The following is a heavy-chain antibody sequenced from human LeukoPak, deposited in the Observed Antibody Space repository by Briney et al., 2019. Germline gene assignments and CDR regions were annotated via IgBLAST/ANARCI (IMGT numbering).Heavy chain of an antibody. D-gene: IGHD3-3*01. V-gene: IGHV4-4*07. J-gene: IGHJ4*02. CDR2: IYSSGNT. CDR3: ARSGGSSSYTAFDY. Sequence: SETLSLTRTVSGGSINNYYWSWIRQPAGKGLEWIGRIYSSGNTNYSPSLKSRVTVSVDTSNNHFSLKLTSVTAADTAVYYCARSGGSSSYTAFDYWGQGTLVTVSS. CDR1: GGSINNYY.